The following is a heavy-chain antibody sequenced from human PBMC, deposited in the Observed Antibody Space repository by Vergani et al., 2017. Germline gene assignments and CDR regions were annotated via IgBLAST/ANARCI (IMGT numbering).Heavy chain of an antibody. CDR3: ARDLKTTADYYYYYGMYV. V-gene: IGHV4-4*07. J-gene: IGHJ6*02. Sequence: QVQLQESGPGLVKPSETLSLTCTVSGGSISSYYWSWIRQPAGKGLEWIGRIYTSGSTNYNPSLKSRVTMSVDTSKNQFSLKLSSVTAADTAVDYCARDLKTTADYYYYYGMYVWGQGTTVTVSS. CDR2: IYTSGST. CDR1: GGSISSYY. D-gene: IGHD4-11*01.